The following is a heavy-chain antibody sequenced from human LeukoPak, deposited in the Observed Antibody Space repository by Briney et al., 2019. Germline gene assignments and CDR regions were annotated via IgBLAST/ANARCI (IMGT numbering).Heavy chain of an antibody. J-gene: IGHJ4*02. D-gene: IGHD2-2*01. V-gene: IGHV3-23*01. CDR1: XFTFSNYS. CDR3: AKATSEFSSRCPDY. CDR2: TSGSSGNT. Sequence: GGSLRLSCAASXFTFSNYSMTWARQAPGKGLEWVSTTSGSSGNTYYVDSVKGRFAISRDDSKNILYLQMNSLRAEDTAVYYCAKATSEFSSRCPDYWGQGTLVTVSS.